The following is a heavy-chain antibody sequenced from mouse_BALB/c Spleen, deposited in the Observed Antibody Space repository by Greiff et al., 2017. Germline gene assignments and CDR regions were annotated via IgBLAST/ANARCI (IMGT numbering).Heavy chain of an antibody. V-gene: IGHV6-6*02. Sequence: DVKLVESGGGLVQPGGSMKLSCVASGFTFSSYWMSWVRQSPEKGLEWVAEIRLKSDNYATHYAESVKGKFTISRDDSKSRLYLQMNSLRAEDTGIYYCTLYYYGSSSFAYWGQGTLVTVSA. CDR2: IRLKSDNYAT. D-gene: IGHD1-1*01. CDR3: TLYYYGSSSFAY. J-gene: IGHJ3*01. CDR1: GFTFSSYW.